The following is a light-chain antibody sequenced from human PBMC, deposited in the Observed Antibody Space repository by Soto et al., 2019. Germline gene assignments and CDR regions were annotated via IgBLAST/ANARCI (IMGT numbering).Light chain of an antibody. CDR1: QSVGSK. Sequence: EIVLTQSPGTLSLSPGERATLSCSASQSVGSKLAWYQHRPGQAPRLLIYDASNRATGIPARFSGSGSETDFTLTISNLEPEDSAFFYCQQRRNWLSFGGGTKVEI. CDR2: DAS. CDR3: QQRRNWLS. V-gene: IGKV3-11*01. J-gene: IGKJ4*01.